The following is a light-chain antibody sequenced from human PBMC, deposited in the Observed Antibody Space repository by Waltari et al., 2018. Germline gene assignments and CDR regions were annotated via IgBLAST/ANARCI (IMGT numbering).Light chain of an antibody. V-gene: IGKV3-15*01. J-gene: IGKJ4*01. CDR1: QSIRSK. Sequence: EIVMTQSPGTLSVSPGERATLSCWARQSIRSKLAWYQQKPGQAPRLLIYGASTRATGIPARFSGSGSGTDFTLTISSLQSEDLAVYYCQQYENWPPITFGGGTKVEIK. CDR3: QQYENWPPIT. CDR2: GAS.